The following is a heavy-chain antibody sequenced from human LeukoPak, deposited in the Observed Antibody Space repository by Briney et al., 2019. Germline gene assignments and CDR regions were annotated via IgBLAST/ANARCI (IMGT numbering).Heavy chain of an antibody. J-gene: IGHJ4*02. D-gene: IGHD2-8*01. CDR1: GGSISSGGYY. Sequence: PSETLSLTCTVSGGSISSGGYYWSWIRQHPGKGLEWIGYIYYSGSTYYNPSLKSRVTISVDTSKNQFSLKLSSVTAADTAVYYCAKEVMEASSFNYWGQGTVVTVSS. CDR2: IYYSGST. CDR3: AKEVMEASSFNY. V-gene: IGHV4-31*03.